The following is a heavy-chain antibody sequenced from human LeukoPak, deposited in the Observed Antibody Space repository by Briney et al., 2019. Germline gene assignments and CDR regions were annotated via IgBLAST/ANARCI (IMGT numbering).Heavy chain of an antibody. CDR1: GYTFTSYG. V-gene: IGHV1-18*01. J-gene: IGHJ3*02. Sequence: ASVKVSCKASGYTFTSYGISWVRQAPGQGLEWMGWISAYNGNTNYAQKLQGRVTMTTDTSTSTAYMELRSLRSDDTAVYYCARDRSRYDFWSGYSLINDAFDIWGQGTMVTVSS. CDR3: ARDRSRYDFWSGYSLINDAFDI. D-gene: IGHD3-3*01. CDR2: ISAYNGNT.